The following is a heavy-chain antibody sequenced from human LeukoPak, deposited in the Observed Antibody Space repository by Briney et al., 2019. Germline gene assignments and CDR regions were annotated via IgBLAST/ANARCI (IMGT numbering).Heavy chain of an antibody. Sequence: PGGSLRLSCAASGFTFSDYGIHWVRQAPGKGLEWVAFIRFDGSSKYYTDSVKGRFTISRDNSKNTLYLQMNSLRAEDTAVCYCAKEGTASKPSDLDYWGQGTLVTVSS. D-gene: IGHD1/OR15-1a*01. CDR2: IRFDGSSK. CDR1: GFTFSDYG. CDR3: AKEGTASKPSDLDY. J-gene: IGHJ4*02. V-gene: IGHV3-30*02.